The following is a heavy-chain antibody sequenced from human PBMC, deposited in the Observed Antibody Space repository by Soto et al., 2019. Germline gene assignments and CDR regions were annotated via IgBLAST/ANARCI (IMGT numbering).Heavy chain of an antibody. Sequence: PSETLSLTCTVSGGSISSSSYYWGWIRQPPGKGLEWIGSIYYSGSTYYNPSLKSRVTISVDTSKNQFSLKLSSVTAADTAAYYCARPGIAVAGTGYYYYGMDVWGQGTTVTVSS. D-gene: IGHD6-19*01. CDR2: IYYSGST. CDR1: GGSISSSSYY. J-gene: IGHJ6*02. CDR3: ARPGIAVAGTGYYYYGMDV. V-gene: IGHV4-39*01.